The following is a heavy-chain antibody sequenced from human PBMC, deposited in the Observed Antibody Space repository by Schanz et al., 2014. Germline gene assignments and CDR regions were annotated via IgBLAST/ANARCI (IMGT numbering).Heavy chain of an antibody. V-gene: IGHV3-11*06. J-gene: IGHJ2*01. CDR3: GRAGTGMAGWYFEL. CDR1: GFSFSDYY. D-gene: IGHD5-18*01. Sequence: QVHLLESGGGLVEPGGSLRLSCAASGFSFSDYYMSWIRQAPGKGLEWLSVISASGGDTYYADSVKGRFTISRDNSKNTLFLQMSSLRVDDMAVYYCGRAGTGMAGWYFELWGRGTLXTVSS. CDR2: ISASGGDT.